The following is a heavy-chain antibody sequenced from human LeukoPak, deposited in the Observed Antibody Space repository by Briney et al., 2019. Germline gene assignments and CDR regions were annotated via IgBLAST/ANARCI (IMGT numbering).Heavy chain of an antibody. V-gene: IGHV1-3*01. CDR1: GYTFTSDA. CDR2: INAGNGNT. CDR3: ARTMITFGGVIVLLFDY. D-gene: IGHD3-16*02. Sequence: RASVKVSCMASGYTFTSDAMRWVRQAPGQRLEWMGWINAGNGNTKYSQKFQGRVTITRDTSASTAYMELSSLRSEDTAVYYCARTMITFGGVIVLLFDYWGQGTLVTVSS. J-gene: IGHJ4*02.